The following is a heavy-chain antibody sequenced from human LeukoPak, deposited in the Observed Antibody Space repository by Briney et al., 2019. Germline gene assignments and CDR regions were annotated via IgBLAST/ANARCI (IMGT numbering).Heavy chain of an antibody. D-gene: IGHD3-22*01. V-gene: IGHV3-15*01. CDR1: GFTFSGYG. CDR2: IKSKTDGGTT. Sequence: GGSLRLSCAASGFTFSGYGMHWVRQAPGKGLEWVGRIKSKTDGGTTDYAAPVKGRFTISRDDSKNTLCLQMNSLKTEDTAVYYCTTPTGYYDSSGYYSPGFDYWGQGTLVTVSS. J-gene: IGHJ4*02. CDR3: TTPTGYYDSSGYYSPGFDY.